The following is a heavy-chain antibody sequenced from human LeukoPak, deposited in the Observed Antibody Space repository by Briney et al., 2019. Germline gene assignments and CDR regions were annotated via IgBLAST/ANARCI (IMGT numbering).Heavy chain of an antibody. Sequence: PSDTLSLTCTVSVDSISIKNNYWGWIPQSPGKGLEWIGSLYHTGSMYYNPSLKSRVNISVDKSKKPFSLKLNSLTAADTAVYYCVRHAYYYYYYMDVWGNGTTVTVSS. D-gene: IGHD2-21*01. J-gene: IGHJ6*03. CDR2: LYHTGSM. CDR1: VDSISIKNNY. CDR3: VRHAYYYYYYMDV. V-gene: IGHV4-39*01.